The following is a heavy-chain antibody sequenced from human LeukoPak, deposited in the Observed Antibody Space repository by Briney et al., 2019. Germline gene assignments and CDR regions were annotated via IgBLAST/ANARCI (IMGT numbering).Heavy chain of an antibody. V-gene: IGHV1-2*02. D-gene: IGHD2-21*02. CDR1: GYTFTGYY. CDR2: INPNSGGT. Sequence: ASVKVSCKASGYTFTGYYMHWVRQAPGQGLEWMGWINPNSGGTNYAQKFQGRVTMTRDTSISTAYMELSRLRSDDTAVYYCARAPVYCGGDCYHNFDYWGQGTLVTVSS. J-gene: IGHJ4*02. CDR3: ARAPVYCGGDCYHNFDY.